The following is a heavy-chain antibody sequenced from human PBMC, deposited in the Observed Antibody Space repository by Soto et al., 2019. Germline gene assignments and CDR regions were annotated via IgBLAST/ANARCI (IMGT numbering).Heavy chain of an antibody. CDR2: ISYDGTEE. J-gene: IGHJ4*01. V-gene: IGHV3-30*18. CDR1: GFTFSSFG. Sequence: GGSLRLSCGASGFTFSSFGMHWVRQAPGKGLEWVAVISYDGTEEKYADSVKGRATVSRDNSKNTVYLQMNRLRGDDSAIYYCAKGRFDVVTISPFDHWGQGTLVTVSS. D-gene: IGHD3-3*02. CDR3: AKGRFDVVTISPFDH.